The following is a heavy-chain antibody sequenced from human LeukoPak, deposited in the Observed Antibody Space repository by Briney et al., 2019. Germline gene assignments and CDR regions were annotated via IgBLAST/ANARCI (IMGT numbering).Heavy chain of an antibody. V-gene: IGHV1-2*02. Sequence: ASVKVSCKASGYTFTGYYMHWVRQAPGQGLEWMGWINPNSGGTNYAQKFQGRVTMTRDTSISTAYMELSRLRSDDTAAYYCARPYGDYVIAEYFQHWGQGTLVTVSS. CDR1: GYTFTGYY. D-gene: IGHD4-17*01. J-gene: IGHJ1*01. CDR3: ARPYGDYVIAEYFQH. CDR2: INPNSGGT.